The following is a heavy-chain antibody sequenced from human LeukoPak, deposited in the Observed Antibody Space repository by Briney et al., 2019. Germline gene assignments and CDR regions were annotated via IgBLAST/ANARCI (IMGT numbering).Heavy chain of an antibody. Sequence: ASVKLFCKASGYTFTSYGISWVRQAPGQGLEYMGWISDYNGNTNYAQKLQGSSTMTTDTPASTAYMELRSLRSDDTAVYYCARVVNSGWYYFDYWGQGTLVTVSS. CDR1: GYTFTSYG. CDR3: ARVVNSGWYYFDY. J-gene: IGHJ4*02. CDR2: ISDYNGNT. D-gene: IGHD6-19*01. V-gene: IGHV1-18*01.